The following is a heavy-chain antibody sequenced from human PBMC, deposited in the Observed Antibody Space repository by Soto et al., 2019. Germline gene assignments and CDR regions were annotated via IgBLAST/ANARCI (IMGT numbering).Heavy chain of an antibody. CDR1: GFTFNTFA. Sequence: QVQLVESGGGLVQPGGSLRLSCAASGFTFNTFAMHWVRQAPGKGLELVAIISYDGSKRYYAESVKGRFTISRDNSKNTVYLQMSSLRVDDTAVYYCARDLSRGITMIGLEIHYWGQVTPVTVSS. V-gene: IGHV3-30-3*01. D-gene: IGHD3-22*01. CDR3: ARDLSRGITMIGLEIHY. CDR2: ISYDGSKR. J-gene: IGHJ4*02.